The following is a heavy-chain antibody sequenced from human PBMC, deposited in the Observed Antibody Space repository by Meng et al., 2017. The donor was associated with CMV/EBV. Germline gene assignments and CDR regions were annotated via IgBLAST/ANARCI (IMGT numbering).Heavy chain of an antibody. Sequence: GESLKISCAASGFTFSDYYMSWIRQAPGKGLEWVSYISSSGSTIYYADSVKGRFTISRDNAKNSLYLQMNSLRAEDTAVYYCARDQNIVVVPAAPRVHYYYYGMDVGGQGTTVTVSS. CDR3: ARDQNIVVVPAAPRVHYYYYGMDV. CDR2: ISSSGSTI. V-gene: IGHV3-11*01. CDR1: GFTFSDYY. D-gene: IGHD2-2*01. J-gene: IGHJ6*02.